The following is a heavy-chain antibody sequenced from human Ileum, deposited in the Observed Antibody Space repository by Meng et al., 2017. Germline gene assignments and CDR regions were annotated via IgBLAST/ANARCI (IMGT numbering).Heavy chain of an antibody. CDR1: GFTLSTYE. V-gene: IGHV3-48*03. J-gene: IGHJ4*02. Sequence: GGSLRLSCTATGFTLSTYEMKWVRQAPGKGLEWVSYISSRGTTIYYADSVKGRFTISKDNTKNSLFLQMNSLRDEDTAVYYCARVPARNSYLPDLWGQGKRVTGYS. CDR3: ARVPARNSYLPDL. CDR2: ISSRGTTI. D-gene: IGHD2-15*01.